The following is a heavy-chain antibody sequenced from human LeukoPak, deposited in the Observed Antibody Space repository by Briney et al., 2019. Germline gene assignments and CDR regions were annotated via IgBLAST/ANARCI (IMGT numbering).Heavy chain of an antibody. Sequence: GGSLRLSCAASGFTFSSYAMHWVRQAPGKGLEYVSVISRNGGSTYYANSVKGRFTISRDNSKNTLYLQMGSLRAEDMAVYYCARGGLLWFGELSGYWGQGTLVSVSS. CDR2: ISRNGGST. D-gene: IGHD3-10*01. V-gene: IGHV3-64*01. CDR3: ARGGLLWFGELSGY. CDR1: GFTFSSYA. J-gene: IGHJ4*02.